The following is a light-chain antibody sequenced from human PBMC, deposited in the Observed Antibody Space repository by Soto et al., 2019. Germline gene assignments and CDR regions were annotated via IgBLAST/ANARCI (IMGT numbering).Light chain of an antibody. V-gene: IGKV1-39*01. Sequence: DIQLTQSPSSLSASVGDRITITCRASQSISTYLNWYQQKPGEAPTLLVYDSSTLQSGVPSRFSGSGFGAEFTLTVSSLQPEDFATYYCQQSYSNPTWTFGQGPKVDIK. CDR2: DSS. J-gene: IGKJ1*01. CDR1: QSISTY. CDR3: QQSYSNPTWT.